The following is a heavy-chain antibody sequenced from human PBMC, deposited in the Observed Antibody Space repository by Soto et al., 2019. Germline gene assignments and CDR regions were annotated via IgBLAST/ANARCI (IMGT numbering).Heavy chain of an antibody. CDR1: GGTFSSYT. Sequence: QVQLVQSGAEVKKPGSSVKVSCKASGGTFSSYTISWVRQAPGQGLEWMGRIIPVLGLPNYAQKFQGRVTITAEKSTSTAYMELSSLRSEDTAVYYCARDRCSSTTGARGYWYFELWGRGTLVTVTS. J-gene: IGHJ2*01. CDR2: IIPVLGLP. V-gene: IGHV1-69*08. CDR3: ARDRCSSTTGARGYWYFEL. D-gene: IGHD2-2*01.